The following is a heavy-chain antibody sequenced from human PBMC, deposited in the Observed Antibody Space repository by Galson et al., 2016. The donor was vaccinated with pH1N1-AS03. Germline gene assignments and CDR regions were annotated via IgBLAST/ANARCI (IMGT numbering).Heavy chain of an antibody. Sequence: QSGAEVTKPGESLKISCQASGSIFSRYWIGWVRQRPGKGLEWMGIIWPADSDTKYSPSFQGQVTISVDTSLNTAYLQWSSLEASDTAMYFCARQKYCSGRSFFLYYDAFDMWGQGTLVTVSS. CDR2: IWPADSDT. D-gene: IGHD2-15*01. CDR3: ARQKYCSGRSFFLYYDAFDM. CDR1: GSIFSRYW. J-gene: IGHJ3*02. V-gene: IGHV5-51*01.